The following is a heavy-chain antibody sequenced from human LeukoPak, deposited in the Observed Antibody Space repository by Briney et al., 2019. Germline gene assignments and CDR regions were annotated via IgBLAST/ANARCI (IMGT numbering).Heavy chain of an antibody. D-gene: IGHD2-15*01. CDR1: GDSVSSNTAA. J-gene: IGHJ4*02. V-gene: IGHV6-1*01. Sequence: SQTLSLTCAISGDSVSSNTAAWNWIRQSPSRGLEWLGRTFYRSKWYSDYAVSVKSRITINPDTSKNQFSLQLNSVTPEDTAVYFCARDGWPAFDYWGQGTLVTVSS. CDR3: ARDGWPAFDY. CDR2: TFYRSKWYS.